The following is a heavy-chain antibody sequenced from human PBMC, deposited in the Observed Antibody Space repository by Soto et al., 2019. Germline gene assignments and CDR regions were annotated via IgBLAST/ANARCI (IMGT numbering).Heavy chain of an antibody. D-gene: IGHD2-21*01. CDR3: ARGPPRLGAFDV. V-gene: IGHV4-61*01. CDR1: GYSISSGYY. CDR2: IYYSGST. Sequence: PSETLSLTCTVSGYSISSGYYWSWIRQPPGKGLEWIGYIYYSGSTNYSPSLKSRVTISVDTSKNQFSLKLSSVTAADTAVYYCARGPPRLGAFDVWGQGTMVTVSS. J-gene: IGHJ3*01.